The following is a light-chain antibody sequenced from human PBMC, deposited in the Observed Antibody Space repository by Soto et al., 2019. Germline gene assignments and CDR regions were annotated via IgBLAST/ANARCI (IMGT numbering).Light chain of an antibody. J-gene: IGLJ1*01. CDR3: SSSTSRSTYV. CDR1: SSDVGGYNY. Sequence: HSVLTQPASVSGSPGQSITISCTGTSSDVGGYNYVSWYQQHPGKAPKLMIYDVSNRPSGVSNRFSGSKSGNTASLTISGLQAEDEADYYCSSSTSRSTYVFGSGTKVTVL. CDR2: DVS. V-gene: IGLV2-14*03.